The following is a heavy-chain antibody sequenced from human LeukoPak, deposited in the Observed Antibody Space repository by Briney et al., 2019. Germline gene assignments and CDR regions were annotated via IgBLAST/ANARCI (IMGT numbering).Heavy chain of an antibody. D-gene: IGHD1-7*01. V-gene: IGHV4-61*02. J-gene: IGHJ3*02. Sequence: SETLSLTCTVSGGSISSSSYYWSWIRQPAGKGLEWIGRIYTSGSTNYNPSLKSRVTMSVDTSKNQFSLKLSSVTAADTAVYYCARTVELRGGAFDIWGQGTMVTVSS. CDR1: GGSISSSSYY. CDR3: ARTVELRGGAFDI. CDR2: IYTSGST.